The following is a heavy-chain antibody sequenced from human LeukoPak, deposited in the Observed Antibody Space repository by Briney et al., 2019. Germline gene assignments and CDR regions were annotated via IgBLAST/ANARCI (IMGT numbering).Heavy chain of an antibody. CDR2: IYSGGST. Sequence: GGSLRLSCAASGFTVSSNYMRWVRQAPGKGLEWVSVIYSGGSTYYADSVKGRFTVSRHNSKNTLYLQMNSLRAEDTAVYYCARAPFTYDSSGDSFDIWGQGTMVTVSS. V-gene: IGHV3-66*01. CDR1: GFTVSSNY. D-gene: IGHD3-22*01. CDR3: ARAPFTYDSSGDSFDI. J-gene: IGHJ3*02.